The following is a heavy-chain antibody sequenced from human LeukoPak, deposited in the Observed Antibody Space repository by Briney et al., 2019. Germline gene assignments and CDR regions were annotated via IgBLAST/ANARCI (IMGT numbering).Heavy chain of an antibody. CDR2: ISAYNGNT. V-gene: IGHV1-18*01. D-gene: IGHD3-10*01. Sequence: GASVKVSCKASGYTFTSYGISWVRQAPGQGLEWMGWISAYNGNTNYAQKLQGRVTMTTDTSTSTAYMELRSLRSDDTAVYYCARKDYGSGSYYYFDYWGQGTLATVSS. CDR1: GYTFTSYG. J-gene: IGHJ4*02. CDR3: ARKDYGSGSYYYFDY.